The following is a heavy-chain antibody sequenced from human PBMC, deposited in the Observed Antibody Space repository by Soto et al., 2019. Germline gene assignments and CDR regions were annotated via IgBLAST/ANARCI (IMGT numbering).Heavy chain of an antibody. CDR3: ARDPGWFGELILYYYYYYGMDV. J-gene: IGHJ6*02. CDR2: ISAYNGNT. Sequence: QVQLVQSGAEVKKPGASVKVSCKASGYTFTSYGISWVRQAPGQGLEWMGWISAYNGNTNYAQKLQGRVTMTTDTSTSTAYMELRSLRSDDTAVYYCARDPGWFGELILYYYYYYGMDVWGQGTTVTVSS. D-gene: IGHD3-10*01. V-gene: IGHV1-18*01. CDR1: GYTFTSYG.